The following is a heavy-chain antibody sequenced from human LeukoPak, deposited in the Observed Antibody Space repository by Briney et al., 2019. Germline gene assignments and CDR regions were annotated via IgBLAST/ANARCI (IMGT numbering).Heavy chain of an antibody. J-gene: IGHJ4*02. CDR3: AKNPYDYVWGSYSDY. V-gene: IGHV3-23*01. Sequence: HSGGSLRLSCAASGFTFSSHAMSWVRQAPGKGLEWVSAISGSGGSTYYADSVKGRFTISRDNSKNTLYLQMNSLRAEDTAVYYCAKNPYDYVWGSYSDYWGQGTLVTVSS. D-gene: IGHD3-16*01. CDR1: GFTFSSHA. CDR2: ISGSGGST.